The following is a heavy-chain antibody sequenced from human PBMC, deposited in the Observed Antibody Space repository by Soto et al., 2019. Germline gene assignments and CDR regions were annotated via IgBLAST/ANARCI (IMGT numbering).Heavy chain of an antibody. CDR1: GGTFSSYA. Sequence: SVKVSCKASGGTFSSYAISWVRQAPGQGLEWMGGIIPIFGTANYAQKFQGRVTITADESTSTAYMELSSLRSEDTAVYYCARDYDDSSGYYLAAFDPWGQGTLVTVSS. CDR2: IIPIFGTA. CDR3: ARDYDDSSGYYLAAFDP. J-gene: IGHJ5*02. D-gene: IGHD3-22*01. V-gene: IGHV1-69*13.